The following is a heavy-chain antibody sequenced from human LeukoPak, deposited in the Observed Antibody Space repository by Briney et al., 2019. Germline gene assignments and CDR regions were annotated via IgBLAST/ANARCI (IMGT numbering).Heavy chain of an antibody. CDR1: GYTFTGYY. Sequence: ASVKVSCKASGYTFTGYYMHWVRQAPGQGLEWMGWINPNSGGTNYAQKFQGRVTMTRDTSISTAYMELSRLRSDDTAVYYCARMIVGATRYYGMDVWGQGTMVTVS. V-gene: IGHV1-2*02. CDR2: INPNSGGT. CDR3: ARMIVGATRYYGMDV. D-gene: IGHD1-26*01. J-gene: IGHJ6*02.